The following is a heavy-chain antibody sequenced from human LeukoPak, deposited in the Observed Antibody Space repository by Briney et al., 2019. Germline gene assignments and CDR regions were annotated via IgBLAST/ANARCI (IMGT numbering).Heavy chain of an antibody. V-gene: IGHV3-48*03. Sequence: GGSLRLSCAASGFTFSSHEMNWVRQAPGKGLEWVSYISSSGSTIYYADSVKGRFTISRDNAKNSLYLQMNSLRAEDTAVYYCARGPVAYFDYWGQGTLVTVSS. CDR3: ARGPVAYFDY. D-gene: IGHD4-23*01. J-gene: IGHJ4*02. CDR2: ISSSGSTI. CDR1: GFTFSSHE.